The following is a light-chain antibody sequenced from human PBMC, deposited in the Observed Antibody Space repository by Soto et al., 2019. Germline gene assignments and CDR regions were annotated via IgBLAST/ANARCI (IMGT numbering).Light chain of an antibody. Sequence: QSVLTQPRSVSGSPGQSVTISCTGTSSNVGGYNYVSWYQQHPGKAPKPIIYDVNKRPSGVPDRFSGSKSGNTASLTISGLQPEDEDDYYCCSFAGFYMFGFGTGTKVTVL. V-gene: IGLV2-11*01. CDR3: CSFAGFYMFG. CDR1: SSNVGGYNY. J-gene: IGLJ1*01. CDR2: DVN.